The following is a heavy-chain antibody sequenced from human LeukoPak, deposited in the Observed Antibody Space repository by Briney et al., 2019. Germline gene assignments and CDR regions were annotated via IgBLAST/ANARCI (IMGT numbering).Heavy chain of an antibody. CDR1: GFTFSSYG. CDR3: AREYYDYVWGSPPDY. V-gene: IGHV3-33*01. Sequence: GGSLRLSCAASGFTFSSYGMHWVRQAPGKGLEWVAVIWYDGSNKYYADSVKGRFTISRDNSKNTLYLQMNSLRAEDTAVYYCAREYYDYVWGSPPDYWGPGTLVTVSS. J-gene: IGHJ4*02. D-gene: IGHD3-16*01. CDR2: IWYDGSNK.